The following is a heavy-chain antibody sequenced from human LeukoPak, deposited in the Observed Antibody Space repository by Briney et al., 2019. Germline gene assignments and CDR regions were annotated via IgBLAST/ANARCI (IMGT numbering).Heavy chain of an antibody. CDR2: VIPILGTA. V-gene: IGHV1-69*05. Sequence: SVKVSCKASGGTFRNYAVSWVRQAPGQGLEWMGAVIPILGTAKYAQKFQGRVTITTDESTTTAYMELSSLTSEDTAVYYCASAVPGDYYYMDVWGKGTTVTVSS. CDR3: ASAVPGDYYYMDV. J-gene: IGHJ6*03. CDR1: GGTFRNYA. D-gene: IGHD6-19*01.